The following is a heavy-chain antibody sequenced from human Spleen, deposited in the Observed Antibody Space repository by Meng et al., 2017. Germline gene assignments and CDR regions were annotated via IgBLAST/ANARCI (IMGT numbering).Heavy chain of an antibody. CDR3: ARDLREYFYDSSGYYDY. D-gene: IGHD3-22*01. CDR2: ISSSGSTI. J-gene: IGHJ4*02. CDR1: GFTFSDYY. Sequence: GESLKISCAASGFTFSDYYMSWIRQAPGKGLEWVSYISSSGSTIYYADSVKGRFTISRDNSKNTLFLQMNSLRAEDTAVYYCARDLREYFYDSSGYYDYWGQGTLVTVSS. V-gene: IGHV3-11*04.